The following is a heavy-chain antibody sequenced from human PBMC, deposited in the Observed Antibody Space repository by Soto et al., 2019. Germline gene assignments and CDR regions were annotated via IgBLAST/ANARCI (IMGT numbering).Heavy chain of an antibody. J-gene: IGHJ6*02. V-gene: IGHV3-23*01. Sequence: PGGSLRLSCAASGFTFSSYAMSWVRQAPGKGLEWVSAISGSGGSTYYADSVKGRFTISRGNSKNTLYLQMNSLRAEDTAVYYCAKYTVGATPHGYYYYGMDVWGQGTTVTVSS. CDR1: GFTFSSYA. D-gene: IGHD1-26*01. CDR3: AKYTVGATPHGYYYYGMDV. CDR2: ISGSGGST.